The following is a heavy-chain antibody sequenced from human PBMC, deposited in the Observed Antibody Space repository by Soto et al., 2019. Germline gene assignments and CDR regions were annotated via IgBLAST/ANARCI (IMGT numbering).Heavy chain of an antibody. D-gene: IGHD1-26*01. V-gene: IGHV3-23*01. Sequence: GGSLRLSCAASGFTFSIFGMSWVRQAPGKGLEWVSAITGSGANTYYADSVKGRFTISRDNSQNTLYLRMNSLRAEDTAVYYCAKGGPSGSNFVLGNWGQGTLVTVSS. J-gene: IGHJ4*02. CDR1: GFTFSIFG. CDR2: ITGSGANT. CDR3: AKGGPSGSNFVLGN.